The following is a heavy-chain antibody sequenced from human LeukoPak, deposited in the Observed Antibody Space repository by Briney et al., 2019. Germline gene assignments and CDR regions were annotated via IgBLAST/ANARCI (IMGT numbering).Heavy chain of an antibody. CDR1: GFTFSNYG. J-gene: IGHJ4*02. CDR2: IWYDESHK. V-gene: IGHV3-33*01. Sequence: PGGSLRLSCAASGFTFSNYGMHWLRQAPGKGLEWVAVIWYDESHKYFADSVKGRFTVSRDNAKKTLYLQMNSLRAEDTAVYYCAGDVGNFDYWGQGTLVTVSS. CDR3: AGDVGNFDY.